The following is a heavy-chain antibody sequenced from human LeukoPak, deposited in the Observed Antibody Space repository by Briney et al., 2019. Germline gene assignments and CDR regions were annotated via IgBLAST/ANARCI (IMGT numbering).Heavy chain of an antibody. J-gene: IGHJ3*02. Sequence: SETLSLTCAVYGGSFSGYYWSWIRQPPGKGLEWIGEINHSGSTNYNPSLKSRVTISVDTSKNQFSLHLNSVSPEDTAVYYCAESLAAHQDRNTFDIWGQGTMATVSS. CDR3: AESLAAHQDRNTFDI. CDR1: GGSFSGYY. V-gene: IGHV4-34*01. D-gene: IGHD6-19*01. CDR2: INHSGST.